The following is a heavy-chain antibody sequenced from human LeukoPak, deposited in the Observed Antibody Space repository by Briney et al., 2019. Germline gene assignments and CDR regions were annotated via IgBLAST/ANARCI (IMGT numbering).Heavy chain of an antibody. V-gene: IGHV4-39*01. CDR3: ARGLGYCSSTSCYGEVDY. CDR2: IYYSGST. D-gene: IGHD2-2*01. J-gene: IGHJ4*02. CDR1: GGSISSSSYY. Sequence: PSETLSLTCTVSGGSISSSSYYWGWIRQPPGKGLEWIGSIYYSGSTYYNPSLKSRVTISVDTSKNQFSLKLSSVTAADTAVYYCARGLGYCSSTSCYGEVDYWGQGTLVTVSS.